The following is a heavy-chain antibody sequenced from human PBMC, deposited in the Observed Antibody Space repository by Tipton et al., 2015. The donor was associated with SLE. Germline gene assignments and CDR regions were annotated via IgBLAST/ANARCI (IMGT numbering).Heavy chain of an antibody. V-gene: IGHV4-61*05. CDR3: ARFIAVAGIAEYFQH. D-gene: IGHD6-19*01. Sequence: LRLSCRVSGDSINSKTYYWSWIRQPPGKGLEWIGYIYYSGSTNYNPSLKSRVTLSVDTSKNQFSLKLSSVTAADTAVYYCARFIAVAGIAEYFQHWGQGTLVTVSS. CDR2: IYYSGST. CDR1: GDSINSKTYY. J-gene: IGHJ1*01.